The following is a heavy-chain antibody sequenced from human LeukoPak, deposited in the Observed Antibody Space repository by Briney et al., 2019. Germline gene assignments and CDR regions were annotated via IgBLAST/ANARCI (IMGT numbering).Heavy chain of an antibody. Sequence: GGSLRLSCAASGFTFSSYEMNWVRQAPGKGLERVSYISSSGSTIYYVDSVKGRFTISRDNAKNSLYLQMNSLRAEDTAVYYCAELGITMIGGVWGKGTTVTISS. CDR1: GFTFSSYE. CDR2: ISSSGSTI. CDR3: AELGITMIGGV. D-gene: IGHD3-10*02. V-gene: IGHV3-48*03. J-gene: IGHJ6*04.